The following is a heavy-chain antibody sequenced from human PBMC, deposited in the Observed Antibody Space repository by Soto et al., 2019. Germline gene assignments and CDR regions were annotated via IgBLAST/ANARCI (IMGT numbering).Heavy chain of an antibody. V-gene: IGHV3-21*01. CDR3: ARDSGHYYGSGSYYKVFDY. J-gene: IGHJ4*02. D-gene: IGHD3-10*01. Sequence: EVQLVESGGGLVKPGGSLRLSCAASGFIFSSYSMNWVRQAPGKGLEWVSSISSSSSYIYYADSVKGRFTISRDNAKNSLYLQMNSLRAEDTAVYYCARDSGHYYGSGSYYKVFDYWGQGTLVTVSS. CDR2: ISSSSSYI. CDR1: GFIFSSYS.